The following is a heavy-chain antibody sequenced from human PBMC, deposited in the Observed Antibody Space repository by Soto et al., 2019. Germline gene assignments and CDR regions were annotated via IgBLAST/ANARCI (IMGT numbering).Heavy chain of an antibody. V-gene: IGHV1-2*02. CDR2: VHPDSGGT. D-gene: IGHD3-22*01. J-gene: IGHJ4*02. CDR1: GYIFTDHL. CDR3: ARGAQGFFPISGIYFYFDH. Sequence: ASVKVSCKTSGYIFTDHLIHWVRQSPGQGLQWVGWVHPDSGGTNVAQAFQDRVTMTADTSITTAYMDLARLRPDDTAIFYCARGAQGFFPISGIYFYFDHWGQGTPVTVSS.